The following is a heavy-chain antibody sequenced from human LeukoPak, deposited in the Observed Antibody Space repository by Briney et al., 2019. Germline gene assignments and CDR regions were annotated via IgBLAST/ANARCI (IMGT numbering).Heavy chain of an antibody. D-gene: IGHD6-13*01. Sequence: GPSVTVSCTASGYTFTSYYTHWVRQAPGQGLEGMGIIKPSGGSTLYAQKFQGRVTVTSDMSTSTVYVELSSLRAEDTAVYYCARVGKYSSSWYFDYWGQGTLVTVSS. V-gene: IGHV1-46*01. CDR2: IKPSGGST. CDR3: ARVGKYSSSWYFDY. CDR1: GYTFTSYY. J-gene: IGHJ4*02.